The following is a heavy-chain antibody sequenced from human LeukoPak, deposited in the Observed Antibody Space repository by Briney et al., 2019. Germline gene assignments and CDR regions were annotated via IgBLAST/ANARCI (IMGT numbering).Heavy chain of an antibody. Sequence: SETLSLTCAVSGYSISSGYYWGWIRQPPGKGLEGIGSIYHSGSTYYNPSLKSRVTMSVDTSKNQFSLKLSSVTAADTAVYYCARADRYSDAFDIWGQGTMVTVSS. CDR2: IYHSGST. CDR3: ARADRYSDAFDI. V-gene: IGHV4-38-2*01. J-gene: IGHJ3*02. CDR1: GYSISSGYY. D-gene: IGHD2-15*01.